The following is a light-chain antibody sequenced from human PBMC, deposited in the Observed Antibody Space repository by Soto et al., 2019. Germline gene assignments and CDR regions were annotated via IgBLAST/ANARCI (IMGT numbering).Light chain of an antibody. V-gene: IGLV1-44*01. CDR2: LND. CDR3: AAWDDSLNAL. CDR1: FSNIGDNA. Sequence: QSVLTQPPSLSATPGQRVNISCSGSFSNIGDNAVNWYQQLPEAAPKLLIYLNDQRPSGVPDRFSGSKSGTSAFLAISGLQSEDEADYYCAAWDDSLNALFGTGTKVTV. J-gene: IGLJ1*01.